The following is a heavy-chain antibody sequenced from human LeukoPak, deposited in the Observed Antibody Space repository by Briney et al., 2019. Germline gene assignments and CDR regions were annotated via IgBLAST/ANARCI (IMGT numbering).Heavy chain of an antibody. CDR1: GASISGYY. CDR2: IYTSGST. D-gene: IGHD2-15*01. J-gene: IGHJ5*02. V-gene: IGHV4-4*07. CDR3: ARVTCGGGSCYSDNWFDP. Sequence: SETLSLTCTVSGASISGYYWTWIRQPAGKGLEWIGRIYTSGSTKYNPSLKSRVSMSVDTSRNQFSLKVSSVTAADTAVYYCARVTCGGGSCYSDNWFDPWGQGTLVTVSS.